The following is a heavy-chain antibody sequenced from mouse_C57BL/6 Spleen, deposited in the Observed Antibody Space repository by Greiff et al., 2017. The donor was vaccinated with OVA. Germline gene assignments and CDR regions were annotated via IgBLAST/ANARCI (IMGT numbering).Heavy chain of an antibody. CDR3: ARTEERDYFDY. Sequence: EVQLVESGPGLVKPSQSLSLTCSVTGYSITSGYYWNWIRQFPGNKLEWMGYISYDGSNNYNPSLKNRISITRDTSKNQFFLKLNSVTTEDTATYYCARTEERDYFDYWGQGTTLTVSS. CDR2: ISYDGSN. V-gene: IGHV3-6*01. CDR1: GYSITSGYY. J-gene: IGHJ2*01.